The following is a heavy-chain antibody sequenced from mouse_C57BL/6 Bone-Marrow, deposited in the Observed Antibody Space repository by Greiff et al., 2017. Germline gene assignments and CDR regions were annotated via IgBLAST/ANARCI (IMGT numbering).Heavy chain of an antibody. CDR2: ISSGGSYT. Sequence: EVTLVESGGDLVKPGGSLKLSCAASGFTFSSSGMSLVRQTPDKRQEWVATISSGGSYTYYPDSVKGRFTISRATATNTLYLQMSGLKSEDTAMYYCARLGTTFGLDVWGTGTTVTVAS. J-gene: IGHJ1*03. CDR1: GFTFSSSG. D-gene: IGHD2-3*01. CDR3: ARLGTTFGLDV. V-gene: IGHV5-6*01.